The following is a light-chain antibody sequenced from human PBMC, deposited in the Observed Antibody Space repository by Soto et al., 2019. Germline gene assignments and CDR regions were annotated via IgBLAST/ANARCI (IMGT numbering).Light chain of an antibody. Sequence: EIVLTQSPVTLSLSPGERATLSCSASRSFASSYLAWYQQKTGQAPSLLIYAASTRTTGITDRFSGSGSSTDFSLTISRLEPEDSAVDYCKHYDSSPPYTFGQGTKLEIK. J-gene: IGKJ2*01. CDR3: KHYDSSPPYT. CDR2: AAS. CDR1: RSFASSY. V-gene: IGKV3-20*01.